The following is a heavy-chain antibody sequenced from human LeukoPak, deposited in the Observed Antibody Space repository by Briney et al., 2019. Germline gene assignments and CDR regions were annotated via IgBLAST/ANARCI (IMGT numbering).Heavy chain of an antibody. J-gene: IGHJ3*02. Sequence: PGGSLRLSCAASVVTFSNYEMDWVRQAPGKGLEWVSYISSSGSSIYYADSVKGRFTISRDNAKKSLYLQMNSLRAEDTAVYYCARVGYGDYGGDAFDIWGQGTMVTVSS. CDR2: ISSSGSSI. D-gene: IGHD4-17*01. CDR1: VVTFSNYE. CDR3: ARVGYGDYGGDAFDI. V-gene: IGHV3-48*03.